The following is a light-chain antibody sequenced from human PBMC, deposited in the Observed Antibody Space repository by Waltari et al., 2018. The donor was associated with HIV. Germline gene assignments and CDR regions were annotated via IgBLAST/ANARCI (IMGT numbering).Light chain of an antibody. CDR1: QSVLSSSNNKNY. CDR2: WAS. CDR3: QQYYSTPYT. J-gene: IGKJ2*01. V-gene: IGKV4-1*01. Sequence: DIVMTQSPDSLTVFLDERATTNSTSSQSVLSSSNNKNYLAWYQQKAGQLPKLLIYWASTRESGVPGRFSASGSGTDFRLTISSLQAEDVAVYYCQQYYSTPYTFGQGTKLEIK.